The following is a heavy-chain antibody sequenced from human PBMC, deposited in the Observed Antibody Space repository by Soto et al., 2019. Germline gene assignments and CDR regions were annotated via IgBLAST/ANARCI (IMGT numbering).Heavy chain of an antibody. Sequence: EVQVVESGGGLVQPGGSLRLSCAASGFTFSTYWMTWVRQAPGKGLEWLANIKQDGSEKNYLESVKGRFTISRDNAENSLYLQMNYLRAEDTAVYYCARVTVGGTRGFDPWGQGTLVTVSS. D-gene: IGHD1-26*01. CDR1: GFTFSTYW. CDR2: IKQDGSEK. V-gene: IGHV3-7*05. J-gene: IGHJ5*02. CDR3: ARVTVGGTRGFDP.